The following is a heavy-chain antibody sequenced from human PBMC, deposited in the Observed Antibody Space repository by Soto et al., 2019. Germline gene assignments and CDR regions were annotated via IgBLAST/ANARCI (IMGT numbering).Heavy chain of an antibody. CDR1: GYTFTSYE. V-gene: IGHV1-8*01. CDR2: MNPKSGDT. J-gene: IGHJ4*02. Sequence: QVQLVQSGAEVKKPGASVKVSCKASGYTFTSYEINWVRQATGQGLEWMGWMNPKSGDTGYAQKFQGRVTMTRNTSISTAYMELSILRSEDTAVYYCARGELLWFGELLRWGQGTLVTVSS. CDR3: ARGELLWFGELLR. D-gene: IGHD3-10*01.